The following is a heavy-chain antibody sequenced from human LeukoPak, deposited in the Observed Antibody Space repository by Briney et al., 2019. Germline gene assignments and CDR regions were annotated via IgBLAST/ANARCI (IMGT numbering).Heavy chain of an antibody. Sequence: PGGSLRLSCAASGFTFSSYSMNWVRQAPGEGLEWVSYISSSSSTIYYADSVKGRFTISRDNAKNSLYLQMNSLRAEDTAVYYCARDDTIPGSSSWYMYFQHWGQGTLVTVSS. V-gene: IGHV3-48*01. CDR2: ISSSSSTI. CDR3: ARDDTIPGSSSWYMYFQH. D-gene: IGHD6-13*01. CDR1: GFTFSSYS. J-gene: IGHJ1*01.